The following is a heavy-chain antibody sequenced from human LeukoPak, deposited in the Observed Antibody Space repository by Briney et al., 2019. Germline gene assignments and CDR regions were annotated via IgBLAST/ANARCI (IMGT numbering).Heavy chain of an antibody. CDR2: IYYSGST. CDR3: AQVYWYFDL. CDR1: GGSVSSGSYY. Sequence: SETLSLTCTVSGGSVSSGSYYWSWIRQPPGKGLEWIGYIYYSGSTNYNPSLKSRVTISVDTSKNQFSLKLSSVTAADTAVYYCAQVYWYFDLWGRGTLVTVSS. V-gene: IGHV4-61*01. J-gene: IGHJ2*01.